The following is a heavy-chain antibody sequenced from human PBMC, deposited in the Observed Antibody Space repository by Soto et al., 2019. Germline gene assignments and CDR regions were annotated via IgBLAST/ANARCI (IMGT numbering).Heavy chain of an antibody. CDR2: IIPIFGTA. Sequence: SVKVSCKASGGTFSSYAISWVRQAPGQGPEWMGGIIPIFGTANYAQKFQGRVTITADESTSTAYMELSSLRSEDTAVYYCATPDDYGDPHFDYWGQGTLVTVSS. V-gene: IGHV1-69*13. CDR3: ATPDDYGDPHFDY. D-gene: IGHD4-17*01. CDR1: GGTFSSYA. J-gene: IGHJ4*02.